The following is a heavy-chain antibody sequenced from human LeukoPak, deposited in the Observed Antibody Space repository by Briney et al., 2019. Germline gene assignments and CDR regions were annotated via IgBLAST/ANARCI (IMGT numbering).Heavy chain of an antibody. CDR2: IYYSGST. CDR3: AGHIVVVPAAIVSYGMDV. CDR1: GGSISSSSYY. D-gene: IGHD2-2*01. Sequence: SETLSLTCTVSGGSISSSSYYWGWIRQPPGKGLEWIGSIYYSGSTYYNPSLKSRVTISVDTSKNQFSLKLSSVTAADTAVYYCAGHIVVVPAAIVSYGMDVWGQGTTVTVSS. J-gene: IGHJ6*02. V-gene: IGHV4-39*01.